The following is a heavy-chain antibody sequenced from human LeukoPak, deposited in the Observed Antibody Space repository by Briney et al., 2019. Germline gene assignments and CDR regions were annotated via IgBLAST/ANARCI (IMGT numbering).Heavy chain of an antibody. V-gene: IGHV4-34*01. CDR1: GGSFSGYY. D-gene: IGHD4-23*01. CDR2: INHSGST. J-gene: IGHJ3*02. Sequence: SETLSLTCAVYGGSFSGYYWSWIRQPPGKGLEWIGEINHSGSTNYNPSLKSRVTISVDTSKNQFSLMLSSVTAADTAVYYCARGGGSVQLDIWGQGTMVTVSS. CDR3: ARGGGSVQLDI.